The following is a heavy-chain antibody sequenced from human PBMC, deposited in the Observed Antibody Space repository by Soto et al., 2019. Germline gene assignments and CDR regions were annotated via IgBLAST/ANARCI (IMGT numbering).Heavy chain of an antibody. D-gene: IGHD2-15*01. V-gene: IGHV1-69*13. J-gene: IGHJ2*01. CDR2: IIPIFGTA. Sequence: SVKVSCKASGGTFSSYAISWVRQAPGQGLEWMGGIIPIFGTANYAQKFQGRVTITADESTSTAYMELSSLRSEDTAVYYCARVGAPYCSGGSCYNWYFDLWGRGTLVTASS. CDR1: GGTFSSYA. CDR3: ARVGAPYCSGGSCYNWYFDL.